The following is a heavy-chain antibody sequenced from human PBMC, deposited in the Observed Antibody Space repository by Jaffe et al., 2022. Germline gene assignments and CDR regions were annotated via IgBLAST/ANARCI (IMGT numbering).Heavy chain of an antibody. Sequence: EVQLLESGGGLVQPGGSLRLSCAASGFTFSSYAMSWVRQAPGKGLEWVSAISGSGGSTYYADSVKGRFTISRDNSKNTLYLQMNSLRAEDTAVYYCAKTDYDFWSGYYYYYMDVWGKGTTVTVSS. CDR1: GFTFSSYA. J-gene: IGHJ6*03. CDR3: AKTDYDFWSGYYYYYMDV. V-gene: IGHV3-23*01. D-gene: IGHD3-3*01. CDR2: ISGSGGST.